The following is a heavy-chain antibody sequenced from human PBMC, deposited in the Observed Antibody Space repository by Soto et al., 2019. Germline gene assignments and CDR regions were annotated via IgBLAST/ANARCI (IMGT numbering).Heavy chain of an antibody. Sequence: TLSLTCSVSGGSITFNEYWGWIRQPPGKGLEWIGSIYLDGSTYYSPSLRSRVAISVDRSKNQFTLQLTSVTVADTAVYYCATSYGNAWYTYWGQGTQVTVSS. J-gene: IGHJ4*02. D-gene: IGHD6-13*01. CDR2: IYLDGST. CDR3: ATSYGNAWYTY. V-gene: IGHV4-39*06. CDR1: GGSITFNEY.